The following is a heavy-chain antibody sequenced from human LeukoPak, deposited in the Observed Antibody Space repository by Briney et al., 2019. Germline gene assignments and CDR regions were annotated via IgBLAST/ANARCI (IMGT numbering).Heavy chain of an antibody. CDR2: IYYSGST. Sequence: SETLSLTCTVSGGSISSYYWSWIRQPPGKGLEWIGYIYYSGSTNYNPSLKSRVTISVDTSKNQFSLKLSSVTAADTAVYYCARAYDSSGYYPHYWGQGTLVTVSS. V-gene: IGHV4-59*12. J-gene: IGHJ4*02. CDR1: GGSISSYY. CDR3: ARAYDSSGYYPHY. D-gene: IGHD3-22*01.